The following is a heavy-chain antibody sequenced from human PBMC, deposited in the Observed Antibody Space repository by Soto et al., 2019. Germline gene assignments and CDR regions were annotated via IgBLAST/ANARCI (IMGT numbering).Heavy chain of an antibody. CDR2: INPSSGNT. D-gene: IGHD2-21*02. CDR1: GYIFTDYF. CDR3: ARGVVTRSTWFDP. Sequence: ASVKVSCKASGYIFTDYFMHWVRQATGQGLEWMGRINPSSGNTGYAQKLQGRVTMTTDTSTSTAYMELRSLRSDDTAVYYCARGVVTRSTWFDPWGQGTLVTVSS. V-gene: IGHV1-18*04. J-gene: IGHJ5*02.